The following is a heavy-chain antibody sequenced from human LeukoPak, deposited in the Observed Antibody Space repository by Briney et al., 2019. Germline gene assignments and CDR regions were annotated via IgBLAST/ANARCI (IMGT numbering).Heavy chain of an antibody. CDR1: GFTFTSSA. CDR2: IVVGSGNT. D-gene: IGHD1-1*01. Sequence: SVKVSCKASGFTFTSSAVQWVRQARGQRLEWIGWIVVGSGNTNNAQKFQERVTITSDMPTSTAYMELSSLRSEDTAVYYCAADLDKEAPNYWGQGTLVTVPS. CDR3: AADLDKEAPNY. V-gene: IGHV1-58*01. J-gene: IGHJ4*02.